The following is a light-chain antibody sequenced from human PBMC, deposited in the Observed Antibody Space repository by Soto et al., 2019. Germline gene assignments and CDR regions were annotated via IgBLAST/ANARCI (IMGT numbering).Light chain of an antibody. CDR1: QGINNH. J-gene: IGKJ4*01. Sequence: IPLTQSPSSLSASAGDRITITCRASQGINNHLAWYQQKPGKAPKLLIYVASTLQSGVPSRFSGSGSGTDFTLTINSLQPEDFATYYCQQINSSPLTFGGGTKVEIK. CDR2: VAS. V-gene: IGKV1-9*01. CDR3: QQINSSPLT.